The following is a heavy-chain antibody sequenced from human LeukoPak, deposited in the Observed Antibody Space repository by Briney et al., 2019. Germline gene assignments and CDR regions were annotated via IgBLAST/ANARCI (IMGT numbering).Heavy chain of an antibody. CDR2: MYYSGTI. Sequence: SETLSLTCTVSGGSISSYYWSWIRQPPGKGLEWIGYMYYSGTINYNPSLKSRVTISVNTSKNQFSLKLSSVTAADTAMYYCARAWATDYFDYWGQGTLVTVSS. J-gene: IGHJ4*02. CDR3: ARAWATDYFDY. V-gene: IGHV4-59*01. CDR1: GGSISSYY.